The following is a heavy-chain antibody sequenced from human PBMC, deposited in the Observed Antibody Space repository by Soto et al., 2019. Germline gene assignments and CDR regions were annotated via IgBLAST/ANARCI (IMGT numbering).Heavy chain of an antibody. V-gene: IGHV1-18*01. Sequence: QVQLVQSGAEVKKPGASVKVSCKASGSTFTSYGIRWVRQAPGQGLEWMGWISAYNGHTNYAQKLQGRVTMTTDTSTSTAYMELRSLRYDDPAVYDCARVGDSSGWYDYWGQGTLVTVSS. J-gene: IGHJ4*02. D-gene: IGHD6-19*01. CDR3: ARVGDSSGWYDY. CDR2: ISAYNGHT. CDR1: GSTFTSYG.